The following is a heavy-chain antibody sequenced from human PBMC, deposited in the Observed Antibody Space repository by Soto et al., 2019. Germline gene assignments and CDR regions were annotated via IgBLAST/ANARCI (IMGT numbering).Heavy chain of an antibody. Sequence: ASVKVSCKASGYTFSGFYMHWVRQAPGQGLEWMGWINPNSGGTKSAEKFQGRVTMTRDTSISTAYMELSRLTSDDTAVYYCASAAVTGTARLDFWGQGTQVTVSS. J-gene: IGHJ4*02. D-gene: IGHD6-19*01. CDR2: INPNSGGT. CDR3: ASAAVTGTARLDF. CDR1: GYTFSGFY. V-gene: IGHV1-2*02.